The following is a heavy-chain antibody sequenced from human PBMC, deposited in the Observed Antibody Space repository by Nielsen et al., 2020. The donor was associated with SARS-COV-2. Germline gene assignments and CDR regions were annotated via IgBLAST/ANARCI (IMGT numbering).Heavy chain of an antibody. D-gene: IGHD1-26*01. V-gene: IGHV1-46*01. CDR3: ARGIYSGSYYVYYYYYMDV. Sequence: WVRQAPGQGLEWMGIINPSGGSTSYAQKFQGRVTMTRDTSTSTVYMELSSLRSEDTAVHYCARGIYSGSYYVYYYYYMDVWGKGTTVTVSS. CDR2: INPSGGST. J-gene: IGHJ6*03.